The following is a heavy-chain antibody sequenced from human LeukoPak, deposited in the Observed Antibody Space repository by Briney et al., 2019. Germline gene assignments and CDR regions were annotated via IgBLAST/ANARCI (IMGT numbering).Heavy chain of an antibody. V-gene: IGHV1-46*01. CDR3: ARDSSSVYYDFWSGYPDY. J-gene: IGHJ4*02. CDR1: GYTFTSYY. CDR2: INPSGGST. Sequence: ASVKVSCKASGYTFTSYYMHWVRQAPGQGLEWMGIINPSGGSTSYAQKFQGRVTMTRDTSTSTAYMELRSLRSDDTAVYYCARDSSSVYYDFWSGYPDYWGQGTLVTVSS. D-gene: IGHD3-3*01.